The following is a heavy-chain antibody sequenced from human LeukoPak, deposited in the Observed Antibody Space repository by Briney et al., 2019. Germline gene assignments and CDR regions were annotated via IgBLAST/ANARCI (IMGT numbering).Heavy chain of an antibody. J-gene: IGHJ4*02. V-gene: IGHV4-59*08. CDR3: ARLTPVRGTADYFDY. Sequence: SETLSLTCTVSGGSISNYYWSWIRQPPGKGLEWIGYISNRGITNYNPSLKSRVTISVDTSKNQISLKLNSVTAADTALFYCARLTPVRGTADYFDYWGQGTLVTVSS. CDR2: ISNRGIT. CDR1: GGSISNYY. D-gene: IGHD3-10*01.